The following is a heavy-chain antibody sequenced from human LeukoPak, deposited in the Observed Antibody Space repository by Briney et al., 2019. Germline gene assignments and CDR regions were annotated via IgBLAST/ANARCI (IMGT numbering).Heavy chain of an antibody. CDR2: ISYDGSNE. J-gene: IGHJ4*02. CDR1: GFTFSGYA. V-gene: IGHV3-30-3*01. D-gene: IGHD3-10*01. CDR3: ARVSYYASAAVSYFDY. Sequence: GRSLRLSCAASGFTFSGYAMHWVRQAPGKGLEWVAVISYDGSNEYYADSVKGRFTISRDNSKHTLYLQMNSLSVEDTAVYYCARVSYYASAAVSYFDYWGQGTLVTVSS.